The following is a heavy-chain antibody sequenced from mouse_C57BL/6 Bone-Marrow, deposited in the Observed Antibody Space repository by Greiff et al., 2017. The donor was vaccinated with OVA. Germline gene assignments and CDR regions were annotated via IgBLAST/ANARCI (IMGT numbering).Heavy chain of an antibody. CDR2: IYPGDGDT. CDR1: GYAFSSSW. V-gene: IGHV1-82*01. Sequence: QVQLQQSGPELVKPGASVKISCKASGYAFSSSWMNWVKQRPGKGLEWIGRIYPGDGDTNYNGKFKGKATLTDDKSASTAYMQLSSLTSEDSAVYYCASLPEVWGTGTTVTVSS. J-gene: IGHJ1*03. D-gene: IGHD2-12*01. CDR3: ASLPEV.